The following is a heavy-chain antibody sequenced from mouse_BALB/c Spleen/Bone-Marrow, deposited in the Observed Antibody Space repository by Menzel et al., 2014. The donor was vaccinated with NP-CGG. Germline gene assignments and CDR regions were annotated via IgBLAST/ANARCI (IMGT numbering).Heavy chain of an antibody. CDR2: IDPANGNT. V-gene: IGHV14-3*02. J-gene: IGHJ1*01. D-gene: IGHD2-14*01. CDR1: GFNIKDTY. Sequence: EVQLQQSGAEPVKPGASVKLSCTASGFNIKDTYMHWVKQRPEQGLEWIGRIDPANGNTKYDPKFQGKATITAGTSSNTAYLQLSSLTSEDTAVYYCASYRYAWYFDVWGAGTTVTVSS. CDR3: ASYRYAWYFDV.